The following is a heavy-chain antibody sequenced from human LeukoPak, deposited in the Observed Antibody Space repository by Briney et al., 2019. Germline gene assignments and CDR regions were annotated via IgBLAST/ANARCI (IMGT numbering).Heavy chain of an antibody. CDR1: GVSIKTNSDY. V-gene: IGHV4-39*07. CDR2: IYHVGGT. D-gene: IGHD5-12*01. J-gene: IGHJ5*02. CDR3: ARDGRSGYEDL. Sequence: SETLSLTCTVSGVSIKTNSDYWGRLRQTPGKGLEWIGSIYHVGGTYYNPSLKSRVTISIDTSKNQFSLKLTSVTAADTAIYYCARDGRSGYEDLWGPGTLVTVSS.